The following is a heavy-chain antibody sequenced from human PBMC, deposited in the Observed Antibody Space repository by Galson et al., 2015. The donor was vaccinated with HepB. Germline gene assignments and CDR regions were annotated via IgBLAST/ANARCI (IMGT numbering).Heavy chain of an antibody. CDR2: MNRDGSST. V-gene: IGHV3-74*01. Sequence: SLRLSCAASGFIFSRYWMHWVRQAPGKGLEWVSRMNRDGSSTTYADSVKGRFTISRDNAKNTLYLQMNSLRAEDTAVYYCTRRPGDWFDPWGQGTLVIVSS. J-gene: IGHJ5*02. CDR1: GFIFSRYW. CDR3: TRRPGDWFDP.